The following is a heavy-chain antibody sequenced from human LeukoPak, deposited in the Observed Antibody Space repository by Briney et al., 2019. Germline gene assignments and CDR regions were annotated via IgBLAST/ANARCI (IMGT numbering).Heavy chain of an antibody. CDR2: ISSSSGYI. D-gene: IGHD2-2*01. CDR1: GFTFSSYS. V-gene: IGHV3-21*01. CDR3: ARLGYCSGTRCPNFDY. Sequence: KPGGSLRVSCAGSGFTFSSYSMNWVRQAPGKGVKWVSSISSSSGYIYYADSVKGRFTISRDNAKNSLYLQMNSLRGEDTAVYYCARLGYCSGTRCPNFDYWGQGTLVTVSS. J-gene: IGHJ4*02.